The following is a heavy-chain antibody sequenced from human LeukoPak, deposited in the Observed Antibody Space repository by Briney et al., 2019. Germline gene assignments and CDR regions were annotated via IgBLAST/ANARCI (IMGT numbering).Heavy chain of an antibody. Sequence: SQTLSLTCAISGDSVSSNKAAWNWIRHSPSRGLEWLGRTYYRSKWYNEYGVSVQSRITINPDTSKNQFSLQLNSVTPEDTAVYYCARGAPASAGRWFDPWGHGTRVTVSS. D-gene: IGHD6-13*01. CDR2: TYYRSKWYN. V-gene: IGHV6-1*01. CDR3: ARGAPASAGRWFDP. CDR1: GDSVSSNKAA. J-gene: IGHJ5*02.